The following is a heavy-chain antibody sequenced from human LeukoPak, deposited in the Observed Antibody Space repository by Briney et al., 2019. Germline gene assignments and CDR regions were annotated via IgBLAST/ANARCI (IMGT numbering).Heavy chain of an antibody. CDR3: ARPGCGGNCYYRMDV. V-gene: IGHV3-23*01. D-gene: IGHD2-21*01. J-gene: IGHJ6*04. CDR2: VSYDITRT. Sequence: GSLRLSCAASGFTFSSYAMTWVRQAPGKRLEWISAVSYDITRTFYADSVKGRFAISRDNSRNTLFLQMNSLRADDTAVYYCARPGCGGNCYYRMDVWGKGTTVTVSS. CDR1: GFTFSSYA.